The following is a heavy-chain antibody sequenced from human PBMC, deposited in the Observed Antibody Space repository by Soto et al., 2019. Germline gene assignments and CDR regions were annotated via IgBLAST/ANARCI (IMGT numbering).Heavy chain of an antibody. CDR3: ARPTKGSGSLHYGMDV. CDR1: GYTFTSYY. D-gene: IGHD1-26*01. CDR2: INPSGGST. Sequence: VASVKVSCKASGYTFTSYYMHWVRQAPGQGLEWMGIINPSGGSTSYAQKLQGRVTMTRDTSTSTVYMELSSLRSEDTAVYYCARPTKGSGSLHYGMDVWGQGTTVTVSS. V-gene: IGHV1-46*01. J-gene: IGHJ6*02.